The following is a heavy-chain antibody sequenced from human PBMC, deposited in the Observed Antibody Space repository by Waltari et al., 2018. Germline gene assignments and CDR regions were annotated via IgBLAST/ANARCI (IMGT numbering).Heavy chain of an antibody. J-gene: IGHJ4*02. CDR2: IYYSGST. CDR1: GGSVSSGSYY. Sequence: QVQLQESGPGLVKPSETLSLTCTVSGGSVSSGSYYWSWIRQPPGKGLEWIGYIYYSGSTNYNPPLKSRVTISVDTSKNQFSLKLSSVTAADTAVYYCARCSGSYSLAIFDYWGQGTLVTVSS. CDR3: ARCSGSYSLAIFDY. D-gene: IGHD1-26*01. V-gene: IGHV4-61*01.